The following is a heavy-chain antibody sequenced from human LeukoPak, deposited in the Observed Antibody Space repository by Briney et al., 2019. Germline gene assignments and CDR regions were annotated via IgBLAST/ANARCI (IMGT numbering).Heavy chain of an antibody. CDR3: ARSIAAARAEDLLGY. J-gene: IGHJ4*02. Sequence: GGSLRLSCAASGFTFSSYSMNWVRQAPGKGLEWVSSISSSSSYIYYADSVKGRFTISRDNAKNSLYLQMNSLRAEDTAVYYCARSIAAARAEDLLGYWGQGTLVTVSS. V-gene: IGHV3-21*01. CDR1: GFTFSSYS. CDR2: ISSSSSYI. D-gene: IGHD6-13*01.